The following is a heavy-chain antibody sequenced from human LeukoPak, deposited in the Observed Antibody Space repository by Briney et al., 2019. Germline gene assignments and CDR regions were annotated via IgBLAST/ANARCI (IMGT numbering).Heavy chain of an antibody. CDR2: ISWNSGSI. CDR3: AKAEGYSGYDFRYFDY. V-gene: IGHV3-9*01. J-gene: IGHJ4*02. CDR1: GFTFDDYA. Sequence: GGSLRLSCAASGFTFDDYAMHWVRQAPGKGLEGVSGISWNSGSIVYADSVKGRFTISRDNAKNSLYLQMNSLRAEDTALYYCAKAEGYSGYDFRYFDYWGQGTLVTVCS. D-gene: IGHD5-12*01.